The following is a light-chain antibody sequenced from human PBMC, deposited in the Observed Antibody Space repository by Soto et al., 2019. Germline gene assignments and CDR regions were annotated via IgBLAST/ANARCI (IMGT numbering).Light chain of an antibody. J-gene: IGKJ4*01. V-gene: IGKV3-11*01. CDR1: QSVSTY. CDR2: DAS. Sequence: EIVLTQSPATLSLSPGERASLSCRASQSVSTYLAWYQQKPGQAPRLLIYDASNRATGVPVRFSGSGSGTDFTLTISSLQPEDFATYYCQQSYSTPALTFGGGTKVDIK. CDR3: QQSYSTPALT.